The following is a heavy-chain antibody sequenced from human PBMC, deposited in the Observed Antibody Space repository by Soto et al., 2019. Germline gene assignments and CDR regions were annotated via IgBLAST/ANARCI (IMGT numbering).Heavy chain of an antibody. V-gene: IGHV1-69*02. Sequence: QVQLVQSGAEVKKPGSSVRVSCKASGDAFSFYTINWVRQAPGLGLEWMGRINPILTMANYAQKFKGRVTFTADKSTSTAYMVMSRLRSEVTAMYFCATSYGSGYRDFDYWGRGALVTVSS. CDR1: GDAFSFYT. J-gene: IGHJ4*02. CDR2: INPILTMA. D-gene: IGHD3-10*01. CDR3: ATSYGSGYRDFDY.